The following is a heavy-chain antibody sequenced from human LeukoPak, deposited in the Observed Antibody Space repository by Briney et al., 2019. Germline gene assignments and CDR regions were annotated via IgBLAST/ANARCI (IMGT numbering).Heavy chain of an antibody. CDR1: GFTFSSYA. J-gene: IGHJ4*02. CDR3: AKDQVVVVPAAMWDY. Sequence: GGSLRLSCAASGFTFSSYAMSWVRQAPGKGLEWVSAISGSGGSTYYADSVKGRFTISRDNSKNTLYLQMNSLRAKDTAVYYCAKDQVVVVPAAMWDYWGQGTLVTVSS. D-gene: IGHD2-2*01. V-gene: IGHV3-23*01. CDR2: ISGSGGST.